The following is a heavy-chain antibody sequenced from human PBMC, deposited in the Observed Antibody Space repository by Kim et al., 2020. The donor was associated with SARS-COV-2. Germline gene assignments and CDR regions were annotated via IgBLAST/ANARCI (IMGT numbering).Heavy chain of an antibody. J-gene: IGHJ4*02. CDR1: DGSIRDYY. D-gene: IGHD3-22*01. V-gene: IGHV4-59*01. CDR2: VFSSGTT. CDR3: ARRDTRGYDSL. Sequence: SETLSLTCTVSDGSIRDYYWSWFRQPPGKGLEWIGYVFSSGTTNYNPSLESRLTISVDTSKNQFSLRLRSVTAADTAVYYGARRDTRGYDSLWGQGSLDT.